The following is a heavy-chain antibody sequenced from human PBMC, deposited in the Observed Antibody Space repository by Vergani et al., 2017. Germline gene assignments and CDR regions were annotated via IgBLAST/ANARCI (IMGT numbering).Heavy chain of an antibody. V-gene: IGHV3-30*03. CDR2: ISYDGSNK. CDR1: GFTFSSYG. CDR3: ARDRTARMWLGPAGTGEDAFDI. D-gene: IGHD3-16*01. Sequence: QVQLVESGGGVVQPGRSLRLSCAASGFTFSSYGMHWVRQAPGKGLEWVAVISYDGSNKYYADSVKGRFTISRDNSKNTLYLQMNSLRAEDTAVYYCARDRTARMWLGPAGTGEDAFDIWGQGTMVTVSS. J-gene: IGHJ3*02.